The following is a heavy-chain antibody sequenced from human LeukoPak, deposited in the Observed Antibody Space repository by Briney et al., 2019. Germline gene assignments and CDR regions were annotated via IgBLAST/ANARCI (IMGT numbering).Heavy chain of an antibody. Sequence: GGSLRLSCAASGFTFSSYSMNWVRQAPGKGLEWVSSISSSSSYIYYADSVKGRFTISRDNSNNTLYLQMNSLRAEDTAVYYCVRASRGYNSGFWDYWGQGTLVTVSS. D-gene: IGHD5-18*01. V-gene: IGHV3-21*01. J-gene: IGHJ4*02. CDR1: GFTFSSYS. CDR3: VRASRGYNSGFWDY. CDR2: ISSSSSYI.